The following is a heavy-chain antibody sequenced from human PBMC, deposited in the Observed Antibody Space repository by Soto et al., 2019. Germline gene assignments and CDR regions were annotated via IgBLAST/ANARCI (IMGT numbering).Heavy chain of an antibody. D-gene: IGHD3-10*01. CDR1: GGSISSGGYY. V-gene: IGHV4-31*03. CDR3: ARSRGAGSGSKFDY. J-gene: IGHJ4*02. CDR2: IYYSGST. Sequence: QVQLQESGPGLVKPSQTLALTCTVSGGSISSGGYYWSWIRQHPGKGLEWIGYIYYSGSTYYNPSLKRRVTISVDASKNQFSLKLSSVTAADTAVYYCARSRGAGSGSKFDYWGQGTLVTVSS.